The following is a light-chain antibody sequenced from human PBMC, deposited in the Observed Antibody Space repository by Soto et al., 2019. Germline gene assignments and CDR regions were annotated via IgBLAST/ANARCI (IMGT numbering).Light chain of an antibody. J-gene: IGLJ2*01. CDR1: SSNIGSNT. V-gene: IGLV1-44*01. Sequence: QPVLTQPPSASGPPGQWVTISCSGSSSNIGSNTVNWYQQLPGTAPKLLMYSHNQRPSGVPVRFSASKSGTSASLAISGLQPEDEADYSCAAWDDSLNGVVFCGGTKLTVL. CDR2: SHN. CDR3: AAWDDSLNGVV.